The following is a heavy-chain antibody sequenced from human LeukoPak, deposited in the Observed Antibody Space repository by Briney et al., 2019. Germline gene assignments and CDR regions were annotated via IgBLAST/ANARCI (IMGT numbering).Heavy chain of an antibody. CDR2: ISWNSGSI. CDR1: GFTFDDYA. Sequence: PGRSLRLSCAASGFTFDDYAMHWVRQAPGKGLEWVSGISWNSGSIGYADSVKGRFTISRDNAKNSLYLQMNSLRAEDVALYYCAKGYYYDSSAPFDYWGQGTLVTVSS. CDR3: AKGYYYDSSAPFDY. D-gene: IGHD3-22*01. V-gene: IGHV3-9*03. J-gene: IGHJ4*02.